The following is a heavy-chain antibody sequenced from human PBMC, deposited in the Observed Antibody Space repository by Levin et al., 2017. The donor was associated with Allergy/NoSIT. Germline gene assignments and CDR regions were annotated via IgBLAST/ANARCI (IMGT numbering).Heavy chain of an antibody. Sequence: GGSLRLSCVASGFGFSNSWMSWARQAPGKGLEWVATIKSDGSDKYYVDSVRGRFIISKDNAKNSLYLQMNNLRGEDTAVYYCARGSNWGADYWGQGTLVTVSS. D-gene: IGHD1-26*01. CDR2: IKSDGSDK. CDR3: ARGSNWGADY. J-gene: IGHJ4*02. V-gene: IGHV3-7*01. CDR1: GFGFSNSW.